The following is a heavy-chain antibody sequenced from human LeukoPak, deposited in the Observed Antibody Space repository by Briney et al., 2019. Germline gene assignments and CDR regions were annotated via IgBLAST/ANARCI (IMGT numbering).Heavy chain of an antibody. V-gene: IGHV4-39*01. CDR3: ARRPEQWLSNWFDP. D-gene: IGHD6-19*01. CDR2: ISYSGST. Sequence: SGTLSLTCAVSGGSISSSDYYWGWIRQPPGKGLEWIGSISYSGSTYYNPSLKSRVTISVDTSKNQFSLKLSSVTAADTAVYYCARRPEQWLSNWFDPWGQGTLVTVSS. J-gene: IGHJ5*02. CDR1: GGSISSSDYY.